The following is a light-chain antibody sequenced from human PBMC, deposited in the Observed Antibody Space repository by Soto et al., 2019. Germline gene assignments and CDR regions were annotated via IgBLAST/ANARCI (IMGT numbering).Light chain of an antibody. CDR3: CSFAGSNTLV. J-gene: IGLJ2*01. CDR2: GVS. Sequence: SVLTPPSSVSGSPGQSIPISCTGTISDVGSSNLVSWYQQHPGKAPKVMIYGVSTRPSGVSNRFSGSKSGNTASLTISGLQAEDEADYYCCSFAGSNTLVFGGGTKVTV. V-gene: IGLV2-23*02. CDR1: ISDVGSSNL.